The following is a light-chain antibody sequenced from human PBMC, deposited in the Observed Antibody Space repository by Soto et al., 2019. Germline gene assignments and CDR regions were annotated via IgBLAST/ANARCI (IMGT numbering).Light chain of an antibody. V-gene: IGKV1-5*01. J-gene: IGKJ2*01. CDR2: NAS. CDR3: QQYNSYLYT. CDR1: QNINSW. Sequence: DIQMTQSPYTLSASVGDRVTITCRASQNINSWLAWYQHKPGKAPKLLISNASSLQSGVPSRFSGSGSGTEFTLTISSLQPDDFAAYYCQQYNSYLYTIGQGTKLEIK.